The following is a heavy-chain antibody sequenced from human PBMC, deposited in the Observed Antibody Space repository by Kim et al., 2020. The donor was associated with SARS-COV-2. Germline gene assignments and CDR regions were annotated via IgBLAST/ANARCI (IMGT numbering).Heavy chain of an antibody. CDR1: GGTFSSYA. D-gene: IGHD5-12*01. CDR3: ASEVEATVVTYYYYGMDV. J-gene: IGHJ6*02. Sequence: SVKVSCKASGGTFSSYAISWVRQAPGQGLEWMGGIIPIFGTANYAQKFRGRVTITADESTSTAYMELSSLRSEDTAVYYCASEVEATVVTYYYYGMDVWGQGTTVTVSS. V-gene: IGHV1-69*13. CDR2: IIPIFGTA.